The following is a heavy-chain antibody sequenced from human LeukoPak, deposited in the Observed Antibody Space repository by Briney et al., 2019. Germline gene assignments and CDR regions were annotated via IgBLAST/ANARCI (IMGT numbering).Heavy chain of an antibody. CDR3: ARVRYYTSGTYYNVVDY. CDR2: IYYSGST. D-gene: IGHD3-10*01. J-gene: IGHJ4*02. CDR1: GGSISSDGYS. Sequence: SQTLSLTCAVSGGSISSDGYSWSWIRQPPGKGLEWIGYIYYSGSTYYHPSLKSRVIISIDTSENQFSLKLSSVTAADTAVYYCARVRYYTSGTYYNVVDYWGQGTLVTVSS. V-gene: IGHV4-30-4*08.